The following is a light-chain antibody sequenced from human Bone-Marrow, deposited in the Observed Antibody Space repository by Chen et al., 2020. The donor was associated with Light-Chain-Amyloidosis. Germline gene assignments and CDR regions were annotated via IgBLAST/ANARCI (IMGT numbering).Light chain of an antibody. J-gene: IGLJ1*01. V-gene: IGLV2-14*01. CDR1: SSDVGGDNH. CDR2: EVT. CDR3: SSYTITNTLV. Sequence: SALTPPASVSGSPGPSIPISCTGTSSDVGGDNHVSWYQQHPDKAPKLMIYEVTNRPSWVPDRFSGSKSDNTASLTISGLQTEDEADYFCSSYTITNTLVFGSGTRVTVL.